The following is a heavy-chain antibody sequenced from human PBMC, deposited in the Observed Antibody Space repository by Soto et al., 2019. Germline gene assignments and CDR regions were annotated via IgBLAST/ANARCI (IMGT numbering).Heavy chain of an antibody. D-gene: IGHD3-9*01. J-gene: IGHJ4*02. Sequence: QVQLVQSGAEVKKPGASVKVSCKASGYTFTSYGISWVRQAPGQGLEWMGWISAYNGNTNYAQKLQCRVTRTTDTSTCTAYMELGSLRTDAMAVYYCARDPGFRSDYWGQGNLVKVSS. V-gene: IGHV1-18*03. CDR1: GYTFTSYG. CDR3: ARDPGFRSDY. CDR2: ISAYNGNT.